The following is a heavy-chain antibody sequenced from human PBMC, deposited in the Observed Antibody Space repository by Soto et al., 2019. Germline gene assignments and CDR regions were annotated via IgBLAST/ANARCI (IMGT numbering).Heavy chain of an antibody. D-gene: IGHD5-18*01. CDR2: IRSKANSYAT. Sequence: EVQLVESGGGLVQPGGSLKLSCAASGFTFSGSAMHWFRQASGKGLEWVGRIRSKANSYATAYAASVKGRFTISRDDSKNTAYLQMNSLKTEDTAVYYCTLLAMVPYGMDVWGQGTTVTVSS. CDR1: GFTFSGSA. J-gene: IGHJ6*02. CDR3: TLLAMVPYGMDV. V-gene: IGHV3-73*02.